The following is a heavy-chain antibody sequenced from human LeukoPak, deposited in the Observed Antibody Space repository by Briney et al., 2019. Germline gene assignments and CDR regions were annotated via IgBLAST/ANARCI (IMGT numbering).Heavy chain of an antibody. CDR3: TRDLMDYDVSTGLHHYYMDV. J-gene: IGHJ6*02. CDR2: INGDGRNI. D-gene: IGHD3-9*01. V-gene: IGHV3-74*01. CDR1: GFTFSSYW. Sequence: GGSLRLSCAASGFTFSSYWMHWVRQDPRKGLVWVSRINGDGRNINYADSVRGRFTISRDNAKNTLYLQMNTLRVEDTAVYYCTRDLMDYDVSTGLHHYYMDVWGQGTTVTVSS.